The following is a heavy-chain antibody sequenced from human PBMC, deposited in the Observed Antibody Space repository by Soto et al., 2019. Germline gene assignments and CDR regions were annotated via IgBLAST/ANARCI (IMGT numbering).Heavy chain of an antibody. J-gene: IGHJ6*02. V-gene: IGHV1-2*04. CDR1: GYTFTGYY. CDR2: INPNSGGT. CDR3: ARSLSTVIYYYYYGMDV. D-gene: IGHD4-17*01. Sequence: ASVKVSCKTSGYTFTGYYMRWVRQAPGQGLEWMGWINPNSGGTNYAQKFQGWVTMTRDTSISTAYMELSRLRSDDTAVYYWARSLSTVIYYYYYGMDVWGQGTTVSVS.